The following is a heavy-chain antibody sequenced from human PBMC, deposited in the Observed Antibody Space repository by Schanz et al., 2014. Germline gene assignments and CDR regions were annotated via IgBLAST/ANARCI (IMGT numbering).Heavy chain of an antibody. J-gene: IGHJ4*02. D-gene: IGHD3-9*01. V-gene: IGHV3-NL1*01. Sequence: QAQLMESGGGVVQPGTSLILSCSVSGFSLNTYGIHWFRQPAGKGLEWLSYIDGKSTTVYYADSVRGRFTISRDRFQNTLYLRMSSLRAEDTAVYYCAKQIHYDILTVTRNWGQGTLVTVSS. CDR3: AKQIHYDILTVTRN. CDR1: GFSLNTYG. CDR2: IDGKSTTV.